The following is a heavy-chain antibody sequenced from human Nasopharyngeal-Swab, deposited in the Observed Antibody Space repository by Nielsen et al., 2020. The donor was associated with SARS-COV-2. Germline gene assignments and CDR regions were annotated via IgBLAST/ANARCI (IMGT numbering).Heavy chain of an antibody. CDR3: ARGVTVATITPFGC. D-gene: IGHD5-24*01. Sequence: GGSLRLSCATSGFTFSSYWMHWVRQVPGKGLVWVSRINSDGTYTTYADSVKGRFTISRDNAKNTLYLQMNSLRAEDTAIYYCARGVTVATITPFGCWGQGTLVTVS. V-gene: IGHV3-74*01. CDR2: INSDGTYT. CDR1: GFTFSSYW. J-gene: IGHJ4*02.